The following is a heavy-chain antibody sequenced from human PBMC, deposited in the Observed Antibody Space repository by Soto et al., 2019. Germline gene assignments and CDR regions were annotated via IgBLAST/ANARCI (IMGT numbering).Heavy chain of an antibody. Sequence: ASVKVSCKASGGTFSSYAISWVRQAPGQGLEWMGWISAYNGNTNYAQKLQGRVTMTADTSTSTAYMELRSLRSDDTAVYYCARAVTYYYDSSGYSNWFDPWGQGTPVTVSS. V-gene: IGHV1-18*01. CDR2: ISAYNGNT. CDR3: ARAVTYYYDSSGYSNWFDP. CDR1: GGTFSSYA. D-gene: IGHD3-22*01. J-gene: IGHJ5*02.